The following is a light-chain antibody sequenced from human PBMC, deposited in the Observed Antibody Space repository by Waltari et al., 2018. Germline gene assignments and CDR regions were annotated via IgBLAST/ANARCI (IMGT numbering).Light chain of an antibody. CDR3: GTWDSSLSGAV. J-gene: IGLJ7*01. CDR2: EDT. CDR1: RSNIGNNY. V-gene: IGLV1-51*02. Sequence: QSVLTQPPSVSAAPGQRVTISCSGGRSNIGNNYVSWYRQFPGTAPKLLIYEDTYRPSGIAGRFSGSKSGTSATLDITGLQAGDEADYYCGTWDSSLSGAVFGGGTHLTVL.